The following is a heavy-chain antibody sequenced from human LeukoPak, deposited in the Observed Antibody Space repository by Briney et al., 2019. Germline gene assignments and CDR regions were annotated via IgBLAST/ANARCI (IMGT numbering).Heavy chain of an antibody. Sequence: PGGSLRLSCAASGSTFSSYGMSWVRQAPGKGLEWVSAISGSGGSTYYADSVKGRFTISRDNSKNTLYLQMNSLRAEDTAVYYCTKGGSYRSQPYFDYWGQGTPVTVSS. CDR1: GSTFSSYG. CDR3: TKGGSYRSQPYFDY. J-gene: IGHJ4*02. V-gene: IGHV3-23*01. CDR2: ISGSGGST. D-gene: IGHD3-16*02.